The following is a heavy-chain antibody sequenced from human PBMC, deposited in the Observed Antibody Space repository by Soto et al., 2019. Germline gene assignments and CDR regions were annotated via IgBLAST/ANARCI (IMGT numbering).Heavy chain of an antibody. CDR2: ISSSSRRT. J-gene: IGHJ6*02. CDR1: GFTFGNYG. V-gene: IGHV3-23*01. D-gene: IGHD3-10*01. CDR3: GKATYYYGSGGYDYGGMHV. Sequence: PWGSLRLSCEASGFTFGNYGMGWFRQAPGKGLYWVSGISSSSRRTYYADSVRGRFTISRDNSKNTLYLQMDTLRAEDTAVYYCGKATYYYGSGGYDYGGMHVCGQGSSVPLSS.